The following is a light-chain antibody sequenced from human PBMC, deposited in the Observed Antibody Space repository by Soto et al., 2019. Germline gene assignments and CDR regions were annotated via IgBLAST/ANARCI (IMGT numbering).Light chain of an antibody. V-gene: IGKV3-11*01. J-gene: IGKJ5*01. CDR3: QQRSNWVT. Sequence: EIVLTQSPGTLSLSPGERATLSCRASQSVSSYLVWYQRKPGQAPRLLIYDASNRATGIPARFSGSGSGTAFTLTIGSLEPEDFAVYYCQQRSNWVTFGQGTRLDIK. CDR2: DAS. CDR1: QSVSSY.